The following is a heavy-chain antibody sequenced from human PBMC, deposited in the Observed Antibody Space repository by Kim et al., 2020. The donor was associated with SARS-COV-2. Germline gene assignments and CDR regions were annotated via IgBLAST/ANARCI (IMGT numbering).Heavy chain of an antibody. D-gene: IGHD3-3*01. J-gene: IGHJ6*02. CDR1: GFTFGDYA. V-gene: IGHV3-49*03. CDR3: TSSVEWLHIYYYYGMDV. Sequence: GGSLRLSCTASGFTFGDYAMSWFRQAPGKGLEWVGFIRSKAYGGTTEYAASVKGRFTISRDDSKSIAYLQMNSLKTEDTAVYYCTSSVEWLHIYYYYGMDVWGQGTTVTVSS. CDR2: IRSKAYGGTT.